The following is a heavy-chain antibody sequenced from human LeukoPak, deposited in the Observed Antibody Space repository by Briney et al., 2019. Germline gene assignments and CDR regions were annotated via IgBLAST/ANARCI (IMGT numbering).Heavy chain of an antibody. CDR2: IYYSGST. V-gene: IGHV4-61*01. Sequence: SETLSLTCTVSGGSVSSGSYYWSWVRQPPGKGLEWIGYIYYSGSTNYNPSLKSRVTISVDTSKNQFSLKLSSVTAADTAVYYCARRRRVGATTFDYWGQGTLVTVSS. CDR3: ARRRRVGATTFDY. J-gene: IGHJ4*02. CDR1: GGSVSSGSYY. D-gene: IGHD1-26*01.